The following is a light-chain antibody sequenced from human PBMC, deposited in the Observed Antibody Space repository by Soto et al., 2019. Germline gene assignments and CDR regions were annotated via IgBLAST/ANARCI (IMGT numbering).Light chain of an antibody. CDR2: EVT. CDR3: TSYSCSITPYV. V-gene: IGLV2-8*01. J-gene: IGLJ1*01. Sequence: QSVLTQPPSASGSPGQSVTISCTGTSSDVGGYNYVSWYQHHPGKAPKLMISEVTNRPSGVPDRFSGSKSGNTASLTVSGLQAEEEADYYCTSYSCSITPYVFGPGTKVTVL. CDR1: SSDVGGYNY.